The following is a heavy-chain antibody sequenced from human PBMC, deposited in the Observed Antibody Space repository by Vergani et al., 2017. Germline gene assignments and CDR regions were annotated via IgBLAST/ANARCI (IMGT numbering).Heavy chain of an antibody. CDR2: IYYSGST. D-gene: IGHD5-12*01. V-gene: IGHV4-39*01. Sequence: QLQLQESGPGLVKPSETLSLTCTVSGGSISSSSYYWGWIRQPPGKGLEWIGSIYYSGSTYYNPSLKSRVTISVDTSKNQFSLKLSSVTAADTAVYYCARGRLVAQKYFQHWGQGTLVTVSS. CDR1: GGSISSSSYY. CDR3: ARGRLVAQKYFQH. J-gene: IGHJ1*01.